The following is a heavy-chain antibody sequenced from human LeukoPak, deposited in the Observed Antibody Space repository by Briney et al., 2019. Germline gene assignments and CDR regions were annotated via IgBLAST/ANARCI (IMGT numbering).Heavy chain of an antibody. Sequence: KASETLSLTCTVSGGSISSYYWSWIRQPPGKGLEWIGYIYYSGSTNYNPSLKSRVTISVDTSKNQFSLKLSSVTAADTAVYYCARIPRGYYDAFDIWGQGTMVTVSS. D-gene: IGHD3-22*01. CDR3: ARIPRGYYDAFDI. CDR2: IYYSGST. CDR1: GGSISSYY. J-gene: IGHJ3*02. V-gene: IGHV4-59*01.